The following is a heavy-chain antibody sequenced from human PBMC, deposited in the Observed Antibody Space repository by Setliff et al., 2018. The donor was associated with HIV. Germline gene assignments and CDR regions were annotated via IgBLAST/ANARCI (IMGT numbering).Heavy chain of an antibody. V-gene: IGHV3-23*01. CDR3: ARDLDPYFAMAV. Sequence: GGSLRLSCAASGFTVNSGAMNWVRQAPGKGLEWVSTVGCWGTCTYFADSVKGRFIISADTSKNTLYLQMTRLSAEDTAVYYCARDLDPYFAMAVWGQGTTVTVSS. CDR1: GFTVNSGA. J-gene: IGHJ6*02. CDR2: VGCWGTCT.